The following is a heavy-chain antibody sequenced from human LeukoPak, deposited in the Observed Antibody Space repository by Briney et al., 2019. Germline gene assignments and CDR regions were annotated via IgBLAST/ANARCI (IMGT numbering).Heavy chain of an antibody. Sequence: GESLKISCKGSGYSFTSYWIGWVRQMPGKGLEWMGIIYPGDSDTRYSPSFQGQVTISADKSISTAYLQWSSLKVSDTAMYYCARPSLSYYGRSETRYYYYYYMDVWGKGTTVTISS. V-gene: IGHV5-51*01. CDR1: GYSFTSYW. D-gene: IGHD3-22*01. CDR3: ARPSLSYYGRSETRYYYYYYMDV. J-gene: IGHJ6*03. CDR2: IYPGDSDT.